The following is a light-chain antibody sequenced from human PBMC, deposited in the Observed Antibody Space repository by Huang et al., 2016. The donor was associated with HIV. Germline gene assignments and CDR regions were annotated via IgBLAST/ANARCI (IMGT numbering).Light chain of an antibody. Sequence: IVMTQSPATLSVSPGEGATLSCRASQSVGSNLAWYQPRPGQAPRLLIYGASTRATGGPVRFSGRGSGTDFTLTISGPQSEDSAVYYCQQYSDRPPWTFGQGTKVE. CDR1: QSVGSN. CDR2: GAS. J-gene: IGKJ1*01. CDR3: QQYSDRPPWT. V-gene: IGKV3-15*01.